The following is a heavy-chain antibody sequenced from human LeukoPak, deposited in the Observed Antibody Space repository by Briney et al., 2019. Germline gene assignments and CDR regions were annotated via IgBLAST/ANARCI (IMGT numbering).Heavy chain of an antibody. J-gene: IGHJ3*02. CDR1: GFTFSTYT. CDR3: AKAQAVVNPDLHDTFDI. CDR2: ISGSGGNT. V-gene: IGHV3-23*01. D-gene: IGHD3-22*01. Sequence: GGSLRLSCAASGFTFSTYTMSWVRQAPGKGLEWVSAISGSGGNTYYADSVKGRFTISRDNSKNTLYLQMDSLRADDTAVYYCAKAQAVVNPDLHDTFDIWGQGTMVTVSS.